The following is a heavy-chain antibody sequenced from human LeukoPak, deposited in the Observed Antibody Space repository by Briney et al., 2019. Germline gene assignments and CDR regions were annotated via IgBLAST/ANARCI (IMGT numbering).Heavy chain of an antibody. V-gene: IGHV3-23*01. CDR2: ISGNGGKT. Sequence: GGSLRLSCEGSGLSFSSYAMSWVRQAPGKGLEWVSGISGNGGKTYYADSVKGRLTISRDNSKNTLYLQMNSLRVDDTAAYYCAKLYYDYVWGSHRYYFFDSWGQGTLVTVSS. CDR1: GLSFSSYA. D-gene: IGHD3-16*02. CDR3: AKLYYDYVWGSHRYYFFDS. J-gene: IGHJ4*02.